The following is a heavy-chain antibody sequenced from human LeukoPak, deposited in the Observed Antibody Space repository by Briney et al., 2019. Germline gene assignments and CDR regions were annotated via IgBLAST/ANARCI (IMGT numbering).Heavy chain of an antibody. J-gene: IGHJ4*02. Sequence: SETLSLTCTVSGGSISSGGYYWSWIRQHPGKGLEWIGYIYYSGSTYYNPSLKSRVTISVDTSKNQFSLKLSSVTAADTAAYYCAREVRSPTRVDYWGQGTLVTVSS. CDR1: GGSISSGGYY. CDR2: IYYSGST. D-gene: IGHD3-10*01. CDR3: AREVRSPTRVDY. V-gene: IGHV4-31*03.